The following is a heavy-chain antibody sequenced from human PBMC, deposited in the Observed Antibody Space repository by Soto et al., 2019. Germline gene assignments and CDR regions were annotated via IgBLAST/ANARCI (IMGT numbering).Heavy chain of an antibody. CDR1: GGSFSGYY. D-gene: IGHD2-15*01. Sequence: QVQLQQWGAGLLKPSETLSLTCAVYGGSFSGYYWSWIRQPPGKGLEWIGEINHSGSTNYNPSLKSRVTISVDTSKNKFSLKLSSVTAADTAVYYCARFGYCSGGSCYFFLVERYFDLWGRGTLVTVSS. V-gene: IGHV4-34*01. J-gene: IGHJ2*01. CDR2: INHSGST. CDR3: ARFGYCSGGSCYFFLVERYFDL.